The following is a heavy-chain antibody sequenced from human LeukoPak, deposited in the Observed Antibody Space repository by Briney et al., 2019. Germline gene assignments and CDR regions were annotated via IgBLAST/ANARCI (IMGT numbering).Heavy chain of an antibody. J-gene: IGHJ4*02. CDR3: ASEFTY. Sequence: SETLSLTCTVSGVSISSSYWTWIRQPAGKGLEWIGQIFASGSANYNPSLKSRVAMSVDTSKSQFSLRLTSVTAADTAIYYCASEFTYWGQGTLVTVSS. CDR1: GVSISSSY. CDR2: IFASGSA. V-gene: IGHV4-4*07.